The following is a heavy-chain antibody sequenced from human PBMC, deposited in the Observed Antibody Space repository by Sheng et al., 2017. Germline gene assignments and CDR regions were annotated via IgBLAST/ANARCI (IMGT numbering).Heavy chain of an antibody. Sequence: QLQLQESGPGLVKPSETLSLTCNVYGGSISSSNYYWGWIRQPPGKGLEWIGSIYYSGSTYYNPSLKSRLTISIDTSKSHFSLKLSSVTAADTAVYYCAKIVRGTREMDVWGQGTTVTVS. D-gene: IGHD1-26*01. J-gene: IGHJ6*02. CDR1: GGSISSSNYY. V-gene: IGHV4-39*07. CDR3: AKIVRGTREMDV. CDR2: IYYSGST.